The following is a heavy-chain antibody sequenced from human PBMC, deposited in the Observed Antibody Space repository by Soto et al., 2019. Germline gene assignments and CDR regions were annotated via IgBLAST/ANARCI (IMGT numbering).Heavy chain of an antibody. CDR3: ARGVEYCSGGSCPGGQVVFQH. D-gene: IGHD2-15*01. Sequence: SETLSLTCAVYGGSFSGYYWSWIRQPPGKGLEWIGEINHSGSTNYNPSLKSRVTISVDTSKNQFSLKLSSVTAADTAVYYCARGVEYCSGGSCPGGQVVFQHWGQGTLVTVSS. J-gene: IGHJ1*01. V-gene: IGHV4-34*01. CDR1: GGSFSGYY. CDR2: INHSGST.